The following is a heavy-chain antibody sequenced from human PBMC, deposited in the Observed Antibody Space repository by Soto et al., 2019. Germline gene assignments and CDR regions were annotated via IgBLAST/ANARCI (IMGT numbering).Heavy chain of an antibody. CDR2: ISGSGGST. J-gene: IGHJ2*01. Sequence: EVQLLESGGGLVHPGGSLRLSCAASGFTFTIYAMNWVLQAPGKRLAWVSVISGSGGSTYYADSVKGRFTIARDNFKNTLYLQMNSLRAEDTAVYYCAKRTTGLYFDLWGRGTLVTVSS. V-gene: IGHV3-23*01. CDR3: AKRTTGLYFDL. CDR1: GFTFTIYA.